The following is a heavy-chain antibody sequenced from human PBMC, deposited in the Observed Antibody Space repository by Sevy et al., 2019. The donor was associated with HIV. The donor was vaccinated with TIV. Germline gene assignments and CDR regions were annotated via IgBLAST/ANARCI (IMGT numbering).Heavy chain of an antibody. CDR1: GGTFSSYA. Sequence: ASVKVSCKASGGTFSSYAISWVRQAPGQGLEWMGGIIPIFGTANYAQKFQGRVTITADKSTCPAYMELSNLRTEDTAVYYCARDAAYYDFWGCYSSAHDYYMDVWGKGTTVTVSS. D-gene: IGHD3-3*01. V-gene: IGHV1-69*06. CDR3: ARDAAYYDFWGCYSSAHDYYMDV. J-gene: IGHJ6*03. CDR2: IIPIFGTA.